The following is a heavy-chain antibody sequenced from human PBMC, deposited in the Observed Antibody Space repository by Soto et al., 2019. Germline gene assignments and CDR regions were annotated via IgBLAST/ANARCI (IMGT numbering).Heavy chain of an antibody. CDR1: GFTFSSYA. J-gene: IGHJ4*02. CDR2: ISGSGSTI. V-gene: IGHV3-23*01. Sequence: EVQLLESGGGLVQPGGSLRLSCAASGFTFSSYAVSWGRQAPGKGPEWISSISGSGSTIYYADSVKGRFTISRDNSKNTLYLQMSSLRAEDTAVYYCAKVYYYYDSSGYYYFDYWGQGTLVTVSS. CDR3: AKVYYYYDSSGYYYFDY. D-gene: IGHD3-22*01.